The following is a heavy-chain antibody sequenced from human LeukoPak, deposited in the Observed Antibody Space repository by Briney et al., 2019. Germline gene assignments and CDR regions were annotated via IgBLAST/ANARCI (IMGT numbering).Heavy chain of an antibody. V-gene: IGHV1-18*01. CDR3: ARNRDGYNSFDY. J-gene: IGHJ4*02. D-gene: IGHD5-24*01. CDR1: GYTFTNYG. Sequence: ASVKVSCKASGYTFTNYGISWVRQAPGQGLEWMGWISAYNGNTNYAQKLQGRVTMTTDTSTSTAYMELRSLRSDDTAVYYCARNRDGYNSFDYWGQGTLVTVSS. CDR2: ISAYNGNT.